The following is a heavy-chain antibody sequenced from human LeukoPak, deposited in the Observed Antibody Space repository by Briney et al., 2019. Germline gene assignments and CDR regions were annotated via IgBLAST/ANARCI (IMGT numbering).Heavy chain of an antibody. CDR2: ISLYNGNT. CDR3: TRGVGQTTGTTGGYYFDF. D-gene: IGHD1-1*01. Sequence: ASVKVSCKASGDTFTNYGFSWVRQAPGQGLEWMGWISLYNGNTKYAQKFQGRVTMTTDTSTSTAYMELRSLRSDDTAVYYCTRGVGQTTGTTGGYYFDFWGQGTLVTVSS. J-gene: IGHJ4*02. CDR1: GDTFTNYG. V-gene: IGHV1-18*01.